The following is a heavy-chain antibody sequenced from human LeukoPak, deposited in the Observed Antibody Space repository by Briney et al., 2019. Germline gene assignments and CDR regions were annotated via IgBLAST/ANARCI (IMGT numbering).Heavy chain of an antibody. V-gene: IGHV1-69*13. D-gene: IGHD6-19*01. Sequence: ASVKVSCKASGGTFSSYAISWVRQAPGQGLEWMGGIIPIFGTANYAQQFQGRVTITADESTSTAYMELRSLRSDDTAVYYCARAGIEAVAGTFAFDIWGQGTMVTVSS. CDR3: ARAGIEAVAGTFAFDI. CDR2: IIPIFGTA. J-gene: IGHJ3*02. CDR1: GGTFSSYA.